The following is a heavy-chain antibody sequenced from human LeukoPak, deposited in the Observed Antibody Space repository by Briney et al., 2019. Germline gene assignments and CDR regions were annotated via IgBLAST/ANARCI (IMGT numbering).Heavy chain of an antibody. V-gene: IGHV1-8*01. CDR2: MNPSSGTR. CDR3: ARSRGNYYDSSGYYPDSLDI. D-gene: IGHD3-22*01. Sequence: ASVKVSCKASGYTFTSYDINWVRQAAGQGLEWMGWMNPSSGTRGYAQKFQGRVAMTRDTSTNTAYMELSSLRSEDTAVYYCARSRGNYYDSSGYYPDSLDIWGQGTMVTVSS. J-gene: IGHJ3*02. CDR1: GYTFTSYD.